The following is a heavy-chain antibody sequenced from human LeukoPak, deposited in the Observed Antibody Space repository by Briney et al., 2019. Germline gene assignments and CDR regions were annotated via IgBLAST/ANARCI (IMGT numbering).Heavy chain of an antibody. CDR2: INPCGGST. CDR3: ARTTIRFLEWSQRYYYYYMDV. D-gene: IGHD3-3*01. J-gene: IGHJ6*03. CDR1: GYTFTSYY. Sequence: ASVKVSSMASGYTFTSYYMHWVRQAPGQGLEWMGIINPCGGSTSYAQKFQGRVTMTRDTSTSTVYMELSSLRSEDTAVYYCARTTIRFLEWSQRYYYYYMDVWGKGTTVTVSS. V-gene: IGHV1-46*01.